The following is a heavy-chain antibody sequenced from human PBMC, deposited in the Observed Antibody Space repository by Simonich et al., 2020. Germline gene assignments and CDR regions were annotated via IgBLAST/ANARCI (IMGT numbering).Heavy chain of an antibody. Sequence: QVQLVQSGAEVKKPGASVKVSCKASGYTFPGYSRHLGRQAPGQGLEGIGWINPNSGGTNDAPKFQGRVTMTRETSISTAYMELSRLRSDDTAVYYCARGPRWTGDDAFDIWGQGTMVTVSS. CDR2: INPNSGGT. V-gene: IGHV1-2*02. CDR1: GYTFPGYS. CDR3: ARGPRWTGDDAFDI. J-gene: IGHJ3*02. D-gene: IGHD7-27*01.